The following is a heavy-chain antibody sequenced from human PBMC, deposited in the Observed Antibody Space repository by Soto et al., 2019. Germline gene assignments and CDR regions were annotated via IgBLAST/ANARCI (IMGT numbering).Heavy chain of an antibody. CDR1: GGSISSYY. Sequence: PSETLSLTCTVCGGSISSYYWSWIRQPPWKGLEWIGYIYYSGSTNYNPSLKSRVTISVDTSKNQFSLKLRSVTAADTAVYYCQRDRVQSYLSLSYYYYGMDVWGRRTTVAVCS. CDR3: QRDRVQSYLSLSYYYYGMDV. D-gene: IGHD1-26*01. CDR2: IYYSGST. V-gene: IGHV4-59*01. J-gene: IGHJ6*02.